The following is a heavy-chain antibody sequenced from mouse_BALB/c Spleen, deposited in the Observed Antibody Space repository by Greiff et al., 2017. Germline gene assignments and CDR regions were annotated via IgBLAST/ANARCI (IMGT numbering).Heavy chain of an antibody. CDR2: IDPENGDT. V-gene: IGHV14-4*02. Sequence: EVQLQQSGAELVRSGASVKLSCTASGFNIKDYYMHWVKQRPEQGLEWIGWIDPENGDTEYAPKFQGKATMTADTSSNTAYLQLSSLTSEDTAVYYCLKTGNYFDYWGQGTTLTVSS. D-gene: IGHD4-1*01. CDR3: LKTGNYFDY. J-gene: IGHJ2*01. CDR1: GFNIKDYY.